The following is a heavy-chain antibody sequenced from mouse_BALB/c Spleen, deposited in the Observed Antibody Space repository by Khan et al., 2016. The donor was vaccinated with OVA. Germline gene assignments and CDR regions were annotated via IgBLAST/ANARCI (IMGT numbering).Heavy chain of an antibody. Sequence: QIQLVQSGAELVRPGASVKLSCKTSGYIFTSYWIHWVKQRSGQGLEWIARIYPGTDNSYYNEKFKDKATLTADKSSSTAYMQLSSLKSEESDVYFWAREEALYHFGHVGQGTTLTVSS. V-gene: IGHV1S132*01. D-gene: IGHD3-2*02. CDR3: AREEALYHFGH. CDR1: GYIFTSYW. CDR2: IYPGTDNS. J-gene: IGHJ2*01.